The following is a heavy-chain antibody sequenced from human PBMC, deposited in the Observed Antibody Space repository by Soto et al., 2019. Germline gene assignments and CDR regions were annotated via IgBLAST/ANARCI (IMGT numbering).Heavy chain of an antibody. CDR1: GGSFSGYY. Sequence: SETLSLTCAVYGGSFSGYYWTWIRQPPGTGLEWIREINHSGSTNYNPSLKSRVTISVDTSKNQFSLKLTSVTAADTAVYYCARDKITGLFDYWGQGTLVTVSS. D-gene: IGHD2-8*02. CDR3: ARDKITGLFDY. V-gene: IGHV4-34*01. J-gene: IGHJ4*02. CDR2: INHSGST.